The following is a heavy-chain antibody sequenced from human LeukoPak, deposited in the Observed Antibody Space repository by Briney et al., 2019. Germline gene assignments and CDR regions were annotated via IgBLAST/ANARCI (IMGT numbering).Heavy chain of an antibody. Sequence: GRSLRLSCAASGFTVSAYCTSWIRQPPRNWMELVAYITSSGDDIYYADSVTGRFTISRDNAKIALFLRMSSVRVEDTATYFCASDIVATSGDFWGQGTLVSVSS. CDR1: GFTVSAYC. V-gene: IGHV3-11*01. J-gene: IGHJ4*02. CDR3: ASDIVATSGDF. D-gene: IGHD5-12*01. CDR2: ITSSGDDI.